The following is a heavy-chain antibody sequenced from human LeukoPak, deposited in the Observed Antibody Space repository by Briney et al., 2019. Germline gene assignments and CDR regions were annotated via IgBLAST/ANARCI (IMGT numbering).Heavy chain of an antibody. V-gene: IGHV3-23*01. CDR1: GFIFSSYA. CDR2: GGSGGST. CDR3: AKMRGQYYHSYYMDA. J-gene: IGHJ6*03. Sequence: GGSLRLSCAVSGFIFSSYAMSWVRQAPGKGLEWVSYGGSGGSTYYADSVKGRFTVSRDNSKSTLYLQMNILTAEDTAVYYCAKMRGQYYHSYYMDAWGKGTTVTVSS.